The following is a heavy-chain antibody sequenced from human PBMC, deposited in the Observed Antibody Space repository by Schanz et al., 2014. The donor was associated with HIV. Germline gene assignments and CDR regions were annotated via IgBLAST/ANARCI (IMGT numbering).Heavy chain of an antibody. V-gene: IGHV3-9*01. CDR2: MSWNRRRI. D-gene: IGHD1-26*01. J-gene: IGHJ6*02. Sequence: EVHLVESGGGVVEPGRSLRLSCVASGFTFEDFAMHWVRQAPGKGLEWVSGMSWNRRRIGYADSVKGRFSISRDNAKNSLYLQMNSLGTEDTALYYCAKGIMGATEYYYGMDAWGQGTTVT. CDR3: AKGIMGATEYYYGMDA. CDR1: GFTFEDFA.